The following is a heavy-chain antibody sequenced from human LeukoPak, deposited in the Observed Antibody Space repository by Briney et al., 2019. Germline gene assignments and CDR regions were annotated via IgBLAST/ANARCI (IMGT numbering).Heavy chain of an antibody. CDR2: INTSGTT. J-gene: IGHJ5*02. CDR1: GASISSGSNS. Sequence: SETLSLTCTVSGASISSGSNSWGWIRQPAGKGLEWIGRINTSGTTNYNPSLKSRVTMSIDTSKNQFSLKLSSVTAADTAVYYCARHVFQWLVLTNWFDPWGQGTLVTVSS. V-gene: IGHV4-61*02. D-gene: IGHD6-19*01. CDR3: ARHVFQWLVLTNWFDP.